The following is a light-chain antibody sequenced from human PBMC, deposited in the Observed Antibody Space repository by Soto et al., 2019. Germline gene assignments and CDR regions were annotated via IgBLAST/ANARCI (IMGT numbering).Light chain of an antibody. CDR1: QGISIE. CDR2: AAS. Sequence: DIQMTQSPSSLSASVGDRVTITCRASQGISIELAWYQQKPGKVPKLLIYAASTLQSGVPSRFSGSGSGTDFTLTISSLQPEDVATYYCQKYNSAPLLTFGGGTKVEIK. CDR3: QKYNSAPLLT. J-gene: IGKJ4*01. V-gene: IGKV1-27*01.